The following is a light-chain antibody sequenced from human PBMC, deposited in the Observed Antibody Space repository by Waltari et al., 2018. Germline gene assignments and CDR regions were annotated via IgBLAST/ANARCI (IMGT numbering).Light chain of an antibody. V-gene: IGKV1-39*01. CDR3: QQSYSTPFT. J-gene: IGKJ3*01. Sequence: DIQMTQSPSSLSASVGDRVTITCRASQSISSYLNWYQQKPGKALKLLIYAASSLQSGVPSRFSGSGSGTDFTLTISSLQPEDCATYYCQQSYSTPFTFGPGTKVDIK. CDR1: QSISSY. CDR2: AAS.